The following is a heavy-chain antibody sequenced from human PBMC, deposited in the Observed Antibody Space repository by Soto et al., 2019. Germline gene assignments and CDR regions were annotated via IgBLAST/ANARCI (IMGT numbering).Heavy chain of an antibody. V-gene: IGHV3-30*19. CDR3: ARVTPGNNLYYFSGLDF. CDR1: GYVFSSYG. Sequence: SCKASGYVFSSYGINWVRQAPGKGLQWVALISYEGSNTYYADSVRGRFTISRDNSKNTLYLQMNTLRPEDTGLYYCARVTPGNNLYYFSGLDFWGQGTSVTVSS. J-gene: IGHJ6*02. D-gene: IGHD1-1*01. CDR2: ISYEGSNT.